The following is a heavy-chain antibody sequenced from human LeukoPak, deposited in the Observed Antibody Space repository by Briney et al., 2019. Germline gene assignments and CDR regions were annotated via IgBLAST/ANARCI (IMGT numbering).Heavy chain of an antibody. CDR1: GYSFTSYW. J-gene: IGHJ6*03. Sequence: GESLKISCKGSGYSFTSYWIGWVRQMPGKGLEWMGIIYPGDSDTRYSPSFQGQVTISADKSTSTAYLQWSSLKASDTAMYYCARLNSGYPYYYYYMDVWGKGTTVTISS. D-gene: IGHD5-12*01. CDR3: ARLNSGYPYYYYYMDV. CDR2: IYPGDSDT. V-gene: IGHV5-51*01.